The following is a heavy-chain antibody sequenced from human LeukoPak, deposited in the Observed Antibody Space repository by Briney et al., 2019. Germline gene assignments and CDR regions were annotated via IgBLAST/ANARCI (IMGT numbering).Heavy chain of an antibody. V-gene: IGHV4-59*01. D-gene: IGHD3-16*01. Sequence: SETLSLTCTASGGSFSTCYWSWIRQPPGKGLEWIGYIYYSGSTDYNPSLKSRVTMSLDTSKNQFSLKLSSVTAADTAVYYCARAVISFGAAVAKGFDCWGQGTLVTVSS. J-gene: IGHJ4*02. CDR3: ARAVISFGAAVAKGFDC. CDR2: IYYSGST. CDR1: GGSFSTCY.